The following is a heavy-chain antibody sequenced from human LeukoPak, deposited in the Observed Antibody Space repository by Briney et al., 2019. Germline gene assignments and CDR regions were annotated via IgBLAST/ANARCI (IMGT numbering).Heavy chain of an antibody. V-gene: IGHV1-18*01. CDR1: GYTFTSYG. D-gene: IGHD3-22*01. Sequence: ASVKVSCKASGYTFTSYGISWVRQAPGQGLEWMGWISAYNGNTNYAQKLQGRVTMTTDTSTSTAYMELRSLRSDDTAVYYCARSHYDSSGYPGAFDIWGQGTMVTVSS. J-gene: IGHJ3*02. CDR2: ISAYNGNT. CDR3: ARSHYDSSGYPGAFDI.